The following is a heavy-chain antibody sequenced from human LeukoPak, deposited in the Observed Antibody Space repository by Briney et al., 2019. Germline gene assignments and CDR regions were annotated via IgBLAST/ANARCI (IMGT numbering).Heavy chain of an antibody. Sequence: SETLSLTCTVSGGSISSYYWSWIRQPLGKGLEWIGYIYYSGSTNYNPSLKSRVTISVDTSKNQFSLKLSSVTAADTAVYYCARAPSGYDHRPPDQPFDYWGQGTLVTVSS. J-gene: IGHJ4*02. CDR1: GGSISSYY. CDR3: ARAPSGYDHRPPDQPFDY. D-gene: IGHD5-12*01. CDR2: IYYSGST. V-gene: IGHV4-59*01.